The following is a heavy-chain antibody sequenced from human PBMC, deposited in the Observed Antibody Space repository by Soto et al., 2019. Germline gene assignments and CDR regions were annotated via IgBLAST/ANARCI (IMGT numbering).Heavy chain of an antibody. V-gene: IGHV3-7*01. CDR2: IKQDGSEK. CDR1: GFTFSSYW. D-gene: IGHD5-18*01. J-gene: IGHJ3*02. CDR3: APPPFWDTGAFDI. Sequence: EVQLVESGGGLVQPGGSLRLSCAASGFTFSSYWMSWIRQAPGKGLEWVANIKQDGSEKYYVDSVKGRFTISRDNAKNSLYLQMNSLRAEDTAVYYCAPPPFWDTGAFDIWGQGTMVTVSS.